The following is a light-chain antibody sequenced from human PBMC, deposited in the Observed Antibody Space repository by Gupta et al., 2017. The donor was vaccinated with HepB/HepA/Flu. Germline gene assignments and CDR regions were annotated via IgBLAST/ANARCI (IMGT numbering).Light chain of an antibody. V-gene: IGKV3-11*01. CDR3: QQRSNWTRFT. CDR2: DAS. CDR1: QSVSSY. J-gene: IGKJ3*01. Sequence: DIQLTQSAATLSASVGERATITCRASQSVSSYLAWYQQKPGQAPNVLIYDASNRPTGIPARFSGSGSGTEFTLTISSREPEDFAVYYCQQRSNWTRFTFGPGTKVDIK.